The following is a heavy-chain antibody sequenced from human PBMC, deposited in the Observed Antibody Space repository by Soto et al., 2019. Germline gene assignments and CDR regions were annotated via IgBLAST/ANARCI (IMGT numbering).Heavy chain of an antibody. CDR3: ARAVAVPADFDY. Sequence: ASVKVSCKASGYTFTGYAMHWVRQAPGQRLEWMGWVNAGNGNTKYSQKFQGRVTITRDTSASTAYMELSSLRSEDTAVYYCARAVAVPADFDYWGQGTLVTVSS. CDR1: GYTFTGYA. V-gene: IGHV1-3*01. D-gene: IGHD6-19*01. CDR2: VNAGNGNT. J-gene: IGHJ4*02.